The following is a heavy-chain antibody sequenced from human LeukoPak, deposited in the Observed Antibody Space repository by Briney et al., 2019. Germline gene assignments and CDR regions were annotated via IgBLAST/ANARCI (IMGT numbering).Heavy chain of an antibody. V-gene: IGHV3-30-3*01. CDR3: ARDIRGNIVVVPAAMIGN. Sequence: GRSLRVSCAASGFTFSSYAMHWVRQAPGKGLEWVAVISYDGSNKYYADSVKGRFTISRENSKNTLYLQMNSLSAEDTAVYYCARDIRGNIVVVPAAMIGNWGQGTLVTVSS. CDR2: ISYDGSNK. CDR1: GFTFSSYA. D-gene: IGHD2-2*01. J-gene: IGHJ4*02.